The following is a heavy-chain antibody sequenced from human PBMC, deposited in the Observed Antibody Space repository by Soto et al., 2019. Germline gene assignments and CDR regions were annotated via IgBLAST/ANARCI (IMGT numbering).Heavy chain of an antibody. D-gene: IGHD3-22*01. CDR2: ISYDGSNK. CDR3: AKIVVPGESGVFAY. Sequence: QVQLVESGGGVVQPGRSLRLSCAASGFTFSSYGMHWVRQAPGKGLEWVAVISYDGSNKYYADSVKGRFTISRDNSKNTLYLQMNSLRAEDTAVYYCAKIVVPGESGVFAYWGQGTLVTVSS. CDR1: GFTFSSYG. J-gene: IGHJ4*02. V-gene: IGHV3-30*18.